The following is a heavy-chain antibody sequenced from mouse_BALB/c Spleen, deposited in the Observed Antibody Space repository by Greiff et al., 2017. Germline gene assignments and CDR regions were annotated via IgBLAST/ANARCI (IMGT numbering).Heavy chain of an antibody. CDR3: ARGSSYDYDGGFAY. D-gene: IGHD2-4*01. CDR1: GFTFSDYY. Sequence: EVKLEESGGGLVKPGGSLKLSCAASGFTFSDYYMYWVRQTPEKRLEWVATISDGGSYTYYPDSVKGRFTISRDNAKNNLYLQMSSLKSEDTAMYYCARGSSYDYDGGFAYWGQGTLVTVSA. J-gene: IGHJ3*01. V-gene: IGHV5-4*02. CDR2: ISDGGSYT.